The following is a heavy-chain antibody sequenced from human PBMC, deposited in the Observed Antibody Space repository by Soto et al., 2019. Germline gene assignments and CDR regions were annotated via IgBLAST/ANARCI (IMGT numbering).Heavy chain of an antibody. D-gene: IGHD6-25*01. CDR3: ARGDGRGTSGFYLYYGMDV. Sequence: QVQLVQSGTEVKKPGASVKISCKASGFTFTNYFFHWVRQAPRQGLEWMGIISPYDGSTNYLKSLEGRVTFTSDTSTSTVYMELSSLTSGDTAVYYCARGDGRGTSGFYLYYGMDVWGHGTTVAVSS. V-gene: IGHV1-46*01. CDR2: ISPYDGST. CDR1: GFTFTNYF. J-gene: IGHJ6*02.